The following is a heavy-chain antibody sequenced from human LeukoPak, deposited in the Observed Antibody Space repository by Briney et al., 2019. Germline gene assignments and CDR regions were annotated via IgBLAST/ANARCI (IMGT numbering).Heavy chain of an antibody. CDR3: AKDHVIAAAGPNLFDY. J-gene: IGHJ4*02. CDR1: GFTFSSYA. CDR2: ISGSGGST. V-gene: IGHV3-23*01. Sequence: GGSLRLSCAASGFTFSSYAMSWVRQAPGKGLEWVSAISGSGGSTYYADSVKGRFTISRDNSKDTLYLQMNSLRAEDTAVYYCAKDHVIAAAGPNLFDYWGQGTLVTVSS. D-gene: IGHD6-13*01.